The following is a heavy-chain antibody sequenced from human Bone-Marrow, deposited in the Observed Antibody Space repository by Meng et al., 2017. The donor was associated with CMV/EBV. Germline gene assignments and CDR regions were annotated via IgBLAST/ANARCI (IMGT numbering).Heavy chain of an antibody. V-gene: IGHV3-7*01. Sequence: GSLRLSCAASGFTFRTYWMSWVRQAPGKGLEWVANIKQDGSEKYYVDSVKGRFTISRDNAKSSLYLQMNSLRAEDTAVYYCGPSWAWGQGTLVTVSS. CDR2: IKQDGSEK. D-gene: IGHD1-26*01. CDR3: GPSWA. J-gene: IGHJ4*02. CDR1: GFTFRTYW.